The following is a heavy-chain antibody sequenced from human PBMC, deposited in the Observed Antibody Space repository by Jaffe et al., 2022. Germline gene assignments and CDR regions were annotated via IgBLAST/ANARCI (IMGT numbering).Heavy chain of an antibody. CDR3: LRANYYDSSGWSNDAFDI. Sequence: EVQLVESGGGLVQPGRSLRLSCTASGFTFGDYAMSWVRQAPGKGLEWVGFIRSKAYGGTTEYAASVKGRFTISRDDSKSIAYLQMNSLKTEDTAVYYCLRANYYDSSGWSNDAFDIWGQGTMVTVSS. D-gene: IGHD3-22*01. V-gene: IGHV3-49*04. J-gene: IGHJ3*02. CDR2: IRSKAYGGTT. CDR1: GFTFGDYA.